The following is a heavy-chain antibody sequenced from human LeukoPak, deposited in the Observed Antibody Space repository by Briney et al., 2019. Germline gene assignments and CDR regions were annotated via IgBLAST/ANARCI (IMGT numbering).Heavy chain of an antibody. CDR1: GGSISSHY. J-gene: IGHJ4*02. CDR2: IYYSGYS. V-gene: IGHV4-59*11. Sequence: PSETLSLTCTVSGGSISSHYWSWIRQPPGKGLEWIGYIYYSGYSKYNPSLKGRVTISVDTSKNQFSLKLGSVTAADTAVYYCARTIAARPYYFDYWGQGTLVTVSS. CDR3: ARTIAARPYYFDY. D-gene: IGHD6-6*01.